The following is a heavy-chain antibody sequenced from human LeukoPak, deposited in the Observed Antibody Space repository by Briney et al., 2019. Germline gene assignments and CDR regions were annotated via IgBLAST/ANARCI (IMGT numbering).Heavy chain of an antibody. CDR1: GGSISSYY. Sequence: SETLSLTCTVSGGSISSYYWSWIRQPPGTGLEWIGYIYYSGSTNYNPSLKSRVTISVDTSKNQFSLKLSSVTAADTAVYYCARVVGATLFGAFDIWGQGTMVTVSS. V-gene: IGHV4-59*01. CDR2: IYYSGST. D-gene: IGHD1-26*01. J-gene: IGHJ3*02. CDR3: ARVVGATLFGAFDI.